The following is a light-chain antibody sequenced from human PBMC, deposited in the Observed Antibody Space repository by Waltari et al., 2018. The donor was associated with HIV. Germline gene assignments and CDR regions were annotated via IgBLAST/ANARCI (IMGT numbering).Light chain of an antibody. CDR1: QSVSSA. Sequence: EILMTQSPATLSVPPGERVTLSCRASQSVSSALAWYRQKPGQAPRPLIYNASTRATGLPAMFSGSWSVTEFTLTISSLQSEDFAFYYCQQYNNWPPWTFGQGTKVEIK. J-gene: IGKJ1*01. CDR2: NAS. CDR3: QQYNNWPPWT. V-gene: IGKV3-15*01.